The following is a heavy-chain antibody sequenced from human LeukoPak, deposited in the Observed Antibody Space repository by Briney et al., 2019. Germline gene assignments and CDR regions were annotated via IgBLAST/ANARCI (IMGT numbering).Heavy chain of an antibody. CDR1: GGSISSGDYY. CDR2: VYYSGST. J-gene: IGHJ4*02. V-gene: IGHV4-30-4*01. Sequence: SETLSLTCTVSGGSISSGDYYWSWIRQPPGKGPEWIGYVYYSGSTYYNPSLKSRVTISVDTSKNQFSLKPSSVTAADTAVYYCARGLSDWYFDYWGQGTLVTVSS. CDR3: ARGLSDWYFDY. D-gene: IGHD2-21*02.